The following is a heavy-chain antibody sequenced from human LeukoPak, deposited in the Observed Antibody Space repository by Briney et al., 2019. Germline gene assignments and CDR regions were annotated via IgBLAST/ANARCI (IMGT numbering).Heavy chain of an antibody. CDR3: AREGSGGSESYYPRDYYYYGMDV. V-gene: IGHV3-33*01. Sequence: GGSLRLSCAASGFTFSSYGMHWVRQAPGKGLEWVAVIWYDGSNKYYADFVKSRFTISSDNSKNTLYLQMNSLRAEDTAVYYCAREGSGGSESYYPRDYYYYGMDVWGQGTTVTVSS. D-gene: IGHD3-10*01. J-gene: IGHJ6*02. CDR2: IWYDGSNK. CDR1: GFTFSSYG.